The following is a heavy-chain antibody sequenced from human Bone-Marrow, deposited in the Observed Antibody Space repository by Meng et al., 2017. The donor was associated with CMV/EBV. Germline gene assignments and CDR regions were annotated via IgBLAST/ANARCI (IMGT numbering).Heavy chain of an antibody. CDR3: ARDRGLIAAAGNLNWVDP. CDR2: IYYSGST. Sequence: SETLSLTCTVSGGSISSSSYYWGWIRQPPGKGLEWIGSIYYSGSTYYNPSLKSRVTISVDTSKNQFSLKLSSVTAADTAVYYCARDRGLIAAAGNLNWVDPWGQGTLVTVSS. D-gene: IGHD6-13*01. CDR1: GGSISSSSYY. J-gene: IGHJ5*02. V-gene: IGHV4-39*07.